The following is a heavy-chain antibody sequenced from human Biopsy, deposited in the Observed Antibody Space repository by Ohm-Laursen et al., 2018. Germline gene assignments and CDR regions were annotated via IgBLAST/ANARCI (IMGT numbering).Heavy chain of an antibody. CDR3: VRGVDYYDPYHYYALDV. CDR2: MHHSGPT. CDR1: GDSISSDYY. J-gene: IGHJ6*02. D-gene: IGHD3-22*01. Sequence: SQTLSLTCTVSGDSISSDYYWTWIRQVPGEGLEWIAYMHHSGPTYTYYNPSLNSRVTISVDTSKNQFSLKVRSVSAADTAVYYCVRGVDYYDPYHYYALDVWGQGTTVTVSS. V-gene: IGHV4-30-4*08.